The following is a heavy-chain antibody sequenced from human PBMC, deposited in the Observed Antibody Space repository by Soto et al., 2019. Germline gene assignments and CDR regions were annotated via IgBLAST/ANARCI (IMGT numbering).Heavy chain of an antibody. CDR1: GGSFSGYY. Sequence: SETLSLTCAVYGGSFSGYYWSWIRQPPGKGLEWIGEINHSGSTNYNPSLKSRVTMSVDTSKNQFSLKLSSVTAADTAVYYCARCIAAAGTKYNWFDPWGQGTLVTVSS. CDR2: INHSGST. D-gene: IGHD6-13*01. CDR3: ARCIAAAGTKYNWFDP. V-gene: IGHV4-34*01. J-gene: IGHJ5*02.